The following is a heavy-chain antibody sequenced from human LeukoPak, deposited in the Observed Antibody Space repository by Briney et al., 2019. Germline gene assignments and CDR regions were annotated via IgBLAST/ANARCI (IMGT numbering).Heavy chain of an antibody. V-gene: IGHV7-4-1*02. D-gene: IGHD3-10*01. CDR3: ARDGLITDYYGSGTEFDY. CDR1: GYTFTSYA. Sequence: ASVKVSCKASGYTFTSYAMNWVRQAPGQGLEWTGWINTNTGNPTYAQGFTGRFVFSLGTSVSTAYLQISSLKAEDTAVYYCARDGLITDYYGSGTEFDYWGQGTLVTVSS. CDR2: INTNTGNP. J-gene: IGHJ4*02.